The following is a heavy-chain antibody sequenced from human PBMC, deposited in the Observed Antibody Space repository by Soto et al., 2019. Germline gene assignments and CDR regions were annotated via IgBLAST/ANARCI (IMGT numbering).Heavy chain of an antibody. CDR2: IYYSGST. Sequence: ETLSLTCTVSGGSVSSGSYYWSWIRQPPGKGLEWIGYIYYSGSTNYNPSLKSRVTISVDTSKNQFSLKLSSVTAADTAVYYCARGRFRYESGYSYGGNDYYYYGMDVWGQGTTVTVSS. D-gene: IGHD5-18*01. J-gene: IGHJ6*02. V-gene: IGHV4-61*01. CDR3: ARGRFRYESGYSYGGNDYYYYGMDV. CDR1: GGSVSSGSYY.